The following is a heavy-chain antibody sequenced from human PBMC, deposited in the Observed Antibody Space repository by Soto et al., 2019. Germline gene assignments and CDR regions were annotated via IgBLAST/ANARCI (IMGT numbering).Heavy chain of an antibody. D-gene: IGHD2-2*01. CDR3: ATVSSSSNAMDV. CDR1: GASISSPNW. V-gene: IGHV4-4*02. CDR2: IYPTGRA. Sequence: QVQLQESGPGLVQPSGTLSLTCAVSGASISSPNWWRWVRQSPGTGREWIGEIYPTGRAKYNPSLKSRVTLLVDKSKNECSLKVPSVTAADTAVYYCATVSSSSNAMDVWGHGTTVTVSS. J-gene: IGHJ6*02.